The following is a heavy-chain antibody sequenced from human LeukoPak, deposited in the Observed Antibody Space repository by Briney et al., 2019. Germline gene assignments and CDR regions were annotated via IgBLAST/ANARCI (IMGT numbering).Heavy chain of an antibody. Sequence: SVKVSCKASGGTFSSYAISWVRQAPGQGLEWMGRIIPILGIANYAQKFQGRVTITADKSTSTAYMELSSLGSDDTAVYYCARLVLRLGELSHFDYWGQGTLVTVSS. D-gene: IGHD3-16*02. CDR2: IIPILGIA. CDR3: ARLVLRLGELSHFDY. V-gene: IGHV1-69*04. CDR1: GGTFSSYA. J-gene: IGHJ4*02.